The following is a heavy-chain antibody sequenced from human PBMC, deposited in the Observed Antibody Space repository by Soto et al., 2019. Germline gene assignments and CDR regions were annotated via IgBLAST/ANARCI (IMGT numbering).Heavy chain of an antibody. CDR1: GYSVSSSDYY. CDR2: MLYSGLT. CDR3: APLSVSLSGPYGIHV. V-gene: IGHV4-39*01. Sequence: SETLSLTCSVSGYSVSSSDYYWAWIRQPPGKGLEWIGSMLYSGLTYYNPSLKSRVTLSVDTSKNQFSVMLNSVTAPDTAVYYCAPLSVSLSGPYGIHVWGQGTTVTVSS. D-gene: IGHD2-15*01. J-gene: IGHJ6*02.